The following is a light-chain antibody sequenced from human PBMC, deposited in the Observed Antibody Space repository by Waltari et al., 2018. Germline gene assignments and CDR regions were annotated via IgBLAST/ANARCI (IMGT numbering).Light chain of an antibody. J-gene: IGKJ2*01. CDR1: QSITTY. CDR2: ATS. V-gene: IGKV1-39*01. CDR3: QQTYSTLYT. Sequence: IQMTQSPSSLSASVGDRLTITCRASQSITTYLNWYQQKPGKAPKLLIFATSSLQSGVPSRFSGSGSGTDFTLSVSSLQPEDFATYFCQQTYSTLYTFGQGTKLEIK.